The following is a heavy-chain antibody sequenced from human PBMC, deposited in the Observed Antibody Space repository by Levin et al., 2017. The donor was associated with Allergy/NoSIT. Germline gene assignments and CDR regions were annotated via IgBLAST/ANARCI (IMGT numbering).Heavy chain of an antibody. D-gene: IGHD4-17*01. CDR3: ARGIYGDYEFYYYYGMDV. CDR1: GGSISSSSYY. J-gene: IGHJ6*02. CDR2: IYYSGST. V-gene: IGHV4-39*07. Sequence: SQTLSLTCTVSGGSISSSSYYWGWIRQPPGKGLEWIGSIYYSGSTYYNPSLKSRVTISVDTSKNQFSLKLSSVTAADTAVYYCARGIYGDYEFYYYYGMDVWGQGTTVTVSS.